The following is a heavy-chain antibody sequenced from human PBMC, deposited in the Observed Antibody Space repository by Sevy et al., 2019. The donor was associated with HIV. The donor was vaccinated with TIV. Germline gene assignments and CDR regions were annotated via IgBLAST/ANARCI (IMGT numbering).Heavy chain of an antibody. CDR3: ARSVSGFDY. D-gene: IGHD3-16*01. Sequence: SETLSLTCAVSGYSISSGYYWGWIRQPPGRGLEWIGSICPRGSTYYNPSLKGRFTISVDTSKNQFALKLSSVTAADTAVYYCARSVSGFDYWGQGTLVTVSS. CDR1: GYSISSGYY. CDR2: ICPRGST. V-gene: IGHV4-38-2*01. J-gene: IGHJ4*02.